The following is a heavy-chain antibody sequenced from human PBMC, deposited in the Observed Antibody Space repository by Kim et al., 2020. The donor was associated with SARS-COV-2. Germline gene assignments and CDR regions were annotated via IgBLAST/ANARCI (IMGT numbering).Heavy chain of an antibody. CDR3: ARGEWFGELFLFDY. Sequence: AVSVKSRIPINPAKSKNQFSLQLNSVTPEDTAVYYCARGEWFGELFLFDYWGQGTLVTVSS. J-gene: IGHJ4*02. D-gene: IGHD3-10*01. V-gene: IGHV6-1*01.